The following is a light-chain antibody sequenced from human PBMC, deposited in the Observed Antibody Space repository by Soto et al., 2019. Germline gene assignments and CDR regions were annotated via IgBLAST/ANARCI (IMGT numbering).Light chain of an antibody. CDR3: QQYNNWPRT. CDR2: GAF. CDR1: QSISSD. J-gene: IGKJ2*01. V-gene: IGKV3-15*01. Sequence: ETVMTQSPATLSVSPGERATLSCRASQSISSDVAWYQQKPGQAPRLLIYGAFTSAPGIPGRFSGSGSGREFTLTISSLQSEDVAVYYCQQYNNWPRTFGQGTKLEIK.